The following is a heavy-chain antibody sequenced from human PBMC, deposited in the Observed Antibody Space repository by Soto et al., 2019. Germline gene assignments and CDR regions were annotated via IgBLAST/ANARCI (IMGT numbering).Heavy chain of an antibody. CDR1: GASISSDDYY. Sequence: QVQLQESGPGLVKPSQTLSLTCSISGASISSDDYYWSWFRQPPGKGLEWIGYISYSGSTYSNPSLESRITISVDTSKTQFSLILSPVTAADTAVFYCAREVNNYYGMDVWGQGTTVTVSS. CDR2: ISYSGST. V-gene: IGHV4-30-4*01. J-gene: IGHJ6*02. CDR3: AREVNNYYGMDV.